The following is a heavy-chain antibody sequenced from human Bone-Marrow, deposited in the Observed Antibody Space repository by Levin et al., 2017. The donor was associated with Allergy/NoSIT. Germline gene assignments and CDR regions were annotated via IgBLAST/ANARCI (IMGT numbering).Heavy chain of an antibody. CDR3: ARDHDGEDEYFDL. J-gene: IGHJ4*02. Sequence: QSGGSLRLSCAASGFTFRTFWMAWVRQAPGKGPEWVANIKQDGSDKYYVDSVEGRFTVSRDNAKNSLYLQMNSLRVEDTACYYCARDHDGEDEYFDLWGQGTLVTVSS. CDR1: GFTFRTFW. V-gene: IGHV3-7*01. D-gene: IGHD3-10*01. CDR2: IKQDGSDK.